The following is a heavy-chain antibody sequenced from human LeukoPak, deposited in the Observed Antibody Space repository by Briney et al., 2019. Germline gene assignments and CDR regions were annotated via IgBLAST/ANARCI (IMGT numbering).Heavy chain of an antibody. D-gene: IGHD2-2*01. V-gene: IGHV1-69*01. CDR1: GGTFSSYA. J-gene: IGHJ3*02. Sequence: GSSVKVSCKASGGTFSSYAISWVRQAPGQGLEWMGGIIPIFGTANYAQKFQGRVTITADESTSTAYMELSSLRSEDTAVYYCARPRGSPRYCSSTSCQMGTDAFDIWGQGTMVTVSS. CDR3: ARPRGSPRYCSSTSCQMGTDAFDI. CDR2: IIPIFGTA.